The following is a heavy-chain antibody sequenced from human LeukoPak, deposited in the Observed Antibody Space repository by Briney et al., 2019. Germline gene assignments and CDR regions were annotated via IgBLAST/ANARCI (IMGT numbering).Heavy chain of an antibody. J-gene: IGHJ4*02. CDR1: GGSISSSRYY. CDR3: ARDFRGVLFDY. V-gene: IGHV4-39*02. Sequence: SETRSLTCTVSGGSISSSRYYWGWIRQPPGKGLEWIGSIYYSGSTYYNPSLKSRVTISVDMSKNQFSLKLISVTAADTAVYYCARDFRGVLFDYWGQGTLVTVSS. CDR2: IYYSGST. D-gene: IGHD3-10*01.